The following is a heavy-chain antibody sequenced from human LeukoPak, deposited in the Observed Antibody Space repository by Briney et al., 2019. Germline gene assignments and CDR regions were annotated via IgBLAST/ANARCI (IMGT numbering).Heavy chain of an antibody. V-gene: IGHV4-59*01. CDR3: ARGITMVRGVPFDY. Sequence: PSETPSLTCTVPGGSISSYYWSWIRHPPGEGLEWIGYIYYSGNTNHNPSLKSRVAISVDTSKNQFSLRLTSVTAADTAVYYCARGITMVRGVPFDYWGQGTLVTVSS. D-gene: IGHD3-10*01. J-gene: IGHJ4*02. CDR1: GGSISSYY. CDR2: IYYSGNT.